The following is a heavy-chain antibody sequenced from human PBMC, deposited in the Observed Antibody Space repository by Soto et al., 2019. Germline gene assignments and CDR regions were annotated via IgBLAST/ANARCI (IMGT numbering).Heavy chain of an antibody. Sequence: PGGSLRLSCAASGFTFSSYWMSWVRQAPGKGLEWVANIKQDGSDKYYVDSVKGRFTISRDNAKNSLYLQMNSLRAEDTAVYYCARDAYCGGDCYIVGATISYYYYGMDVWGQGTTVTVSS. D-gene: IGHD2-21*02. CDR2: IKQDGSDK. CDR1: GFTFSSYW. V-gene: IGHV3-7*01. CDR3: ARDAYCGGDCYIVGATISYYYYGMDV. J-gene: IGHJ6*02.